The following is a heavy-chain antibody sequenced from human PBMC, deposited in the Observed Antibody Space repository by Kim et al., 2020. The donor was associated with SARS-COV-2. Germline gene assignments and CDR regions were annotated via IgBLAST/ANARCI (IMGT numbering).Heavy chain of an antibody. Sequence: SVKVSCKASGGTFSSYAISWVRQAPGQGLEWMGRIIPILGIANYAQKFQGRVTLTADKSTSTAYMELSSLRSEDTAVYYCARDYSSGWYVEYNWFDPWGQGTLVTVSS. CDR3: ARDYSSGWYVEYNWFDP. CDR2: IIPILGIA. D-gene: IGHD6-19*01. V-gene: IGHV1-69*04. CDR1: GGTFSSYA. J-gene: IGHJ5*02.